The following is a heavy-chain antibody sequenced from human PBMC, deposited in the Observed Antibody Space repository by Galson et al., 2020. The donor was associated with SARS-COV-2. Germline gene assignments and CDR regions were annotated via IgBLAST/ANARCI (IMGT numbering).Heavy chain of an antibody. D-gene: IGHD2-2*01. CDR1: GYTFTSYG. CDR3: ATLGYCSSTSCSEAFDI. J-gene: IGHJ3*02. CDR2: ISAYNGNT. Sequence: ASVKVSCKASGYTFTSYGISWVRQAPGQGLEWMGWISAYNGNTNYAQKLQGRVTMTTDTSTSTAYMELRSLRSDDTAVYYCATLGYCSSTSCSEAFDIWGQGTMVTVSS. V-gene: IGHV1-18*01.